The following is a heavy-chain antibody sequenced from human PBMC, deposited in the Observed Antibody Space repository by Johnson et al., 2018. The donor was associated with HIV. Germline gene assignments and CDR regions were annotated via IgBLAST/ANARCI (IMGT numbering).Heavy chain of an antibody. Sequence: QVQLVESGGGVVQPGTSLRLSCAASGFTFSSYSMHWVRQAPGQGLEWVAVISYDGSNKYYADSVKGRFTISRDNSKNTLYLQMCSLRVEDTAVYCCARVRIIYSSSSHAFDIWGQGTMVTVSS. CDR1: GFTFSSYS. J-gene: IGHJ3*02. V-gene: IGHV3-30-3*01. CDR2: ISYDGSNK. CDR3: ARVRIIYSSSSHAFDI. D-gene: IGHD6-6*01.